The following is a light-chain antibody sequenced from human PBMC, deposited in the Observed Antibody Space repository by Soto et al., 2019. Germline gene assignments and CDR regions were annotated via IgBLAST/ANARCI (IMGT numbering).Light chain of an antibody. V-gene: IGKV3D-20*02. CDR1: QSLTNSY. CDR2: GAS. CDR3: QQRNNWPIT. Sequence: EIVMTQTPDTLSLSPGNRATLSCRASQSLTNSYIAWYQQKPGQAPRLLIYGASNSATGIPVRDSGSVSGTDFTLTISSLEPEDFALDYCQQRNNWPITVGQGTRLAI. J-gene: IGKJ5*01.